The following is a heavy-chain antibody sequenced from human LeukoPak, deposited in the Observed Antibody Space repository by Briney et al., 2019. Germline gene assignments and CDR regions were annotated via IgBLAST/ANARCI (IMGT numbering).Heavy chain of an antibody. CDR1: GGSISSYY. CDR3: ARGYRDGYNPLDY. Sequence: SETLSLTCTVSGGSISSYYWSWIRQSPGKGLEWIGYIYYSGSTNYNPSLKSRVTISVDTSKNQFSLKLSSVTAADTAVYYCARGYRDGYNPLDYWGQGTLVTVSS. CDR2: IYYSGST. V-gene: IGHV4-59*01. D-gene: IGHD5-24*01. J-gene: IGHJ4*02.